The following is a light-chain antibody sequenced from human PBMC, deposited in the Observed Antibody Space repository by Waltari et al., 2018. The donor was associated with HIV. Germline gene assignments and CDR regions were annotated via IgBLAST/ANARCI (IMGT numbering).Light chain of an antibody. CDR3: QQTYSAPWT. Sequence: DIQMTQSPSSLSASVGDRVVVTCRANQTISKFLNWYQHKPGKAPNRLISSASNLHGGVPSRFGGSGSGTDFALTITSLQPEDFALYYCQQTYSAPWTFGQGTKIDIK. J-gene: IGKJ1*01. CDR2: SAS. V-gene: IGKV1-39*01. CDR1: QTISKF.